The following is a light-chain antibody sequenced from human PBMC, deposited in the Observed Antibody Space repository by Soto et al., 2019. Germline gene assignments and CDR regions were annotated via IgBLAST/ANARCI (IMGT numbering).Light chain of an antibody. V-gene: IGKV3D-20*02. J-gene: IGKJ5*01. Sequence: EIVLTQSPGTLSLSPGERATLSCRASQSVSSSYLAWYQQKPGQAPRLLIYGASSRATGIPDRFSGSGSETDLTITISRLEPEDCEVYYCQQRSNWPIAFGQGTRLEIK. CDR3: QQRSNWPIA. CDR2: GAS. CDR1: QSVSSSY.